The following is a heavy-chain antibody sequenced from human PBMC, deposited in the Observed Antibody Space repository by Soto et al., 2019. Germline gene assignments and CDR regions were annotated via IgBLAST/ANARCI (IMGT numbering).Heavy chain of an antibody. CDR2: IDSDGTST. Sequence: EVQLVESGGGLVQPGGSLRLSCAGSGFTFSSYWMHWVRQVPGKGLLWVSRIDSDGTSTNYADSVKGRFTIAKVNAKNTLYLQMNSLRAGDKGVYYCARVGGYNWFDPWGQGTLVTVSS. V-gene: IGHV3-74*01. CDR3: ARVGGYNWFDP. CDR1: GFTFSSYW. J-gene: IGHJ5*02.